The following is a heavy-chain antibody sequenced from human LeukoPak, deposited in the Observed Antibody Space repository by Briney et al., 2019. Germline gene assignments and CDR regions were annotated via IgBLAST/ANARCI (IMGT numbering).Heavy chain of an antibody. Sequence: GGSLRLSCAASGFTFSSYSMNWVRQAPGKGLEWVSSISSSSSYIYYADSVKGRFTISRDNAKNSLYLQMHSLRAEDTAVYYCARDRGGGHMDVWGKGATVTISS. CDR1: GFTFSSYS. CDR3: ARDRGGGHMDV. D-gene: IGHD2-15*01. CDR2: ISSSSSYI. J-gene: IGHJ6*03. V-gene: IGHV3-21*01.